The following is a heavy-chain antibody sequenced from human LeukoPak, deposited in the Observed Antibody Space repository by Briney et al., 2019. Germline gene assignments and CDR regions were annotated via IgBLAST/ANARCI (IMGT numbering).Heavy chain of an antibody. J-gene: IGHJ4*02. D-gene: IGHD1-1*01. CDR3: TRDHGTHFDY. V-gene: IGHV4-4*07. Sequence: PSETLSLTYTVSGGSISTYYWSWIRQPAGKGLEWIGRIYITGNTNYNPSLKSRVTMSVDTSKNQFSLKPSSVTAADTAVYYCTRDHGTHFDYWGQGTLVTVSS. CDR2: IYITGNT. CDR1: GGSISTYY.